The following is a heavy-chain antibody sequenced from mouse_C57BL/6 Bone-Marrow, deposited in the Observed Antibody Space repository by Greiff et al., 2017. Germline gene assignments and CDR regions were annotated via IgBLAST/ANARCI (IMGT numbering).Heavy chain of an antibody. D-gene: IGHD1-1*01. Sequence: QVQLKQSGPGLVAPSQSLSITCTVSGFSLTSYGVSWVRQPPGKGLEWLGVICGDGSTNYHSALISRLCLIQATSPSQAFFILNRLQTDDTATDYCAKNYYGSIHGYFDVWGTGTTVTVAS. J-gene: IGHJ1*03. CDR3: AKNYYGSIHGYFDV. CDR2: ICGDGST. CDR1: GFSLTSYG. V-gene: IGHV2-3*01.